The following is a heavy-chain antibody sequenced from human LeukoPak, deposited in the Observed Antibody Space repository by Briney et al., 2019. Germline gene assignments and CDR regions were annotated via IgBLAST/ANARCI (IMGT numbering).Heavy chain of an antibody. CDR1: GGSISSSSYY. Sequence: SETLSLTCTVSGGSISSSSYYWGWIRQPPGKGLEWIGSIYYSGSTYYNPSLKSRVTISVDTSKNQFSLKLSSVTAADTAVYYCARRDDFWSGYYQGYYFDYWGQGTLVTVSS. D-gene: IGHD3-3*01. V-gene: IGHV4-39*01. CDR3: ARRDDFWSGYYQGYYFDY. J-gene: IGHJ4*02. CDR2: IYYSGST.